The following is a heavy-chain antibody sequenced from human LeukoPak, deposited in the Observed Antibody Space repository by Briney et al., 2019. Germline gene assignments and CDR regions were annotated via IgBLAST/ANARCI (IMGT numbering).Heavy chain of an antibody. CDR3: ANIPDPFDY. Sequence: GGSLRLSCVASGFTFSSFAMSWVRQAPGKGLEWVSAISGSGGSTYYADSVKGRFTISRDNSKNTLYLQMNSLRAEDTAVYYCANIPDPFDYWGQGTLVTVSS. V-gene: IGHV3-23*01. CDR2: ISGSGGST. J-gene: IGHJ4*02. CDR1: GFTFSSFA. D-gene: IGHD2-2*02.